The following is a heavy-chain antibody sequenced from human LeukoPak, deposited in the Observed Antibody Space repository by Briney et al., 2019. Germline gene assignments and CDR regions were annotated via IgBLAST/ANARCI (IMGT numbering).Heavy chain of an antibody. V-gene: IGHV3-23*01. CDR3: AKDNWYSSSSHGIDY. Sequence: GGSLRLSCAASGFTFSSYAMSRVRQAPGKGLEWVSASSGSGGSTYYADSVKGRFTISRDNSKNTLYLQMDSLRGEDTAVYYCAKDNWYSSSSHGIDYWGQGTLVTVSS. CDR1: GFTFSSYA. D-gene: IGHD6-6*01. J-gene: IGHJ4*02. CDR2: SSGSGGST.